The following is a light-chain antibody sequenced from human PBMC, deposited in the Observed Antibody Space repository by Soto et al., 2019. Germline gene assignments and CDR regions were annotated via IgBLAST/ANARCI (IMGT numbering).Light chain of an antibody. CDR2: DVS. Sequence: QSALTQPASVSGSPGQSITISCTGTSGDVGGYNYVCWHQQHPGKAPKVMIYDVSNRPSGVSNRFSGSKSGNTASLTISGLQAEDEADYYCSSYTSTGTLFGTGTKLTVL. CDR1: SGDVGGYNY. V-gene: IGLV2-14*01. CDR3: SSYTSTGTL. J-gene: IGLJ1*01.